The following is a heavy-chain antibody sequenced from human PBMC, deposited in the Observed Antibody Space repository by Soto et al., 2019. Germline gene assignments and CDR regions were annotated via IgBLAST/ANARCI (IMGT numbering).Heavy chain of an antibody. CDR2: LIPIFGTA. Sequence: SVKVFCKAPGAPFTSYDISWARPAPGQGLEWMAGLIPIFGTANYAQKFQGRVTITADESTSTAYIDLSRLRSEDTAVYYCATGQLVHHGMDVWDQGTTVTVSS. CDR1: GAPFTSYD. J-gene: IGHJ6*02. D-gene: IGHD6-6*01. CDR3: ATGQLVHHGMDV. V-gene: IGHV1-69*13.